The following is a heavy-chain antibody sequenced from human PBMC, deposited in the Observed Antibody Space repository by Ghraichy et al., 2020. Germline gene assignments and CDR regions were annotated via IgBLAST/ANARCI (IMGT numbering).Heavy chain of an antibody. CDR3: VKELYYGLGSPFDD. CDR2: ISYDGTNK. Sequence: GESLNISCAASKFTFSGYDMHWVRQAPGKGLEWVAMISYDGTNKRYADSVKGRFTVSRDNSKNTLSLQMDSLTDEDTAVYYCVKELYYGLGSPFDDWGQGTLVTVSS. D-gene: IGHD3-10*01. CDR1: KFTFSGYD. J-gene: IGHJ4*02. V-gene: IGHV3-30*18.